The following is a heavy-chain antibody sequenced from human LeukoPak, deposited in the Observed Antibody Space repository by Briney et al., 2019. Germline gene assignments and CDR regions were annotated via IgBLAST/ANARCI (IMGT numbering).Heavy chain of an antibody. V-gene: IGHV4-34*01. CDR2: VNHSGST. D-gene: IGHD6-25*01. J-gene: IGHJ6*03. CDR1: GVSFSGYY. Sequence: SETLSLTCAVYGVSFSGYYWRWIRQPPGKGLEWIGEVNHSGSTNYNPSLKSRVTISVDTSKHQFSLKLSSVTAADTAVYYRARLFRSSQRSPWIYYHSMAVWGKGTTVTVSS. CDR3: ARLFRSSQRSPWIYYHSMAV.